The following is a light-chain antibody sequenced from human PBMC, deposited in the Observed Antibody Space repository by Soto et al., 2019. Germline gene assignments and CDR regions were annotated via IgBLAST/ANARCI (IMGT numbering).Light chain of an antibody. CDR1: SSDIGTYIY. CDR2: EVG. J-gene: IGLJ2*01. V-gene: IGLV2-14*01. CDR3: SSYTSSNSLV. Sequence: QSVLTQPASVSGSPGQSITISCTGTSSDIGTYIYVSWYQQHPGKAPKLLIYEVGNRPSGVSNRFSGSKSGNTASLTISGLQAEDEADYYCSSYTSSNSLVFGGGTQLTVL.